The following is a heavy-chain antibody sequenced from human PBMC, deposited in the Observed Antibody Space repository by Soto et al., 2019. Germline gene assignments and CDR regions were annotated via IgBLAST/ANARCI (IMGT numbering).Heavy chain of an antibody. D-gene: IGHD2-15*01. CDR1: GYTFTSYD. V-gene: IGHV1-8*01. CDR3: ARVYCSGGSCYPGAFDI. J-gene: IGHJ3*02. CDR2: MNPNSGNT. Sequence: GASVKVYCKASGYTFTSYDINWVRQANGQGLEWMGWMNPNSGNTGYAQKFQGRVTMTRNTSISTAYMELSSLRSEDTAVYYCARVYCSGGSCYPGAFDIWGQGTMVTVSS.